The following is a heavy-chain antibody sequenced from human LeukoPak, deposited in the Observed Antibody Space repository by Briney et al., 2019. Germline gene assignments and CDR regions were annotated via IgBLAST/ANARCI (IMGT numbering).Heavy chain of an antibody. J-gene: IGHJ4*02. D-gene: IGHD1-7*01. V-gene: IGHV4-30-4*07. CDR1: GGSISSGGYS. CDR2: IYYSGST. Sequence: PSETLSLTCAVSGGSISSGGYSWSWIRQPPGKGLEWIGYIYYSGSTYYNPSLKSRVTISVDTSKNQFSLKLSSVTAADTAVYYCARGAFQTGNLYWGQGTLVTVSS. CDR3: ARGAFQTGNLY.